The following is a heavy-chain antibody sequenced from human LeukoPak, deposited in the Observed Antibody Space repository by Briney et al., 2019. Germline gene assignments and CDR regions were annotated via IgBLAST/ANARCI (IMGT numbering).Heavy chain of an antibody. V-gene: IGHV1-46*01. Sequence: ASVKVSCKASGYTFTSHYMHWVRQAPGQGLEWMGIINPSGGSTSYAQEFQGRVTMTRDTSTSTVYMELSSLRSDDTAVYYCARDVASSGYYWDWGQGTLVTVSS. J-gene: IGHJ4*02. CDR1: GYTFTSHY. CDR3: ARDVASSGYYWD. CDR2: INPSGGST. D-gene: IGHD3-22*01.